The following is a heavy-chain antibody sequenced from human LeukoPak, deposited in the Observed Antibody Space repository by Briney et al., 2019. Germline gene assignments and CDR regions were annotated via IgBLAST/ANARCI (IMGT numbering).Heavy chain of an antibody. CDR3: ARHRSSGDDY. CDR1: GGSISGYY. Sequence: KPSETLSLTCTVSGGSISGYYWSWIRQPPGKGLEWIGYIYYSGSTTYNPSLKSRVTMSVDTSKNQLSLRVSSVTAADTAVHYCARHRSSGDDYWGQGTLVTVSS. V-gene: IGHV4-59*08. D-gene: IGHD6-25*01. J-gene: IGHJ4*02. CDR2: IYYSGST.